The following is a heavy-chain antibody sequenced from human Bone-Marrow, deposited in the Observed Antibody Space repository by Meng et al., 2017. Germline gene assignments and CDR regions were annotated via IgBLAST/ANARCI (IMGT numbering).Heavy chain of an antibody. CDR1: GYTFTGYY. V-gene: IGHV1-2*02. CDR2: LNPNGGGT. Sequence: QVQLVQSGAEVKKPGASVKVSCKASGYTFTGYYIHWVRQAPGQGLEWMGWLNPNGGGTYYAQQFQGRVTMTRDTSINTAYLELSRLTSADTAVYYCAREGGPDKWFDPWGQGTLVTASS. D-gene: IGHD2-15*01. CDR3: AREGGPDKWFDP. J-gene: IGHJ5*02.